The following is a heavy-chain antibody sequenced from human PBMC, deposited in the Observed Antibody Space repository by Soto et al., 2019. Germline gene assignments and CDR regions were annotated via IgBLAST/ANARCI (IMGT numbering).Heavy chain of an antibody. J-gene: IGHJ4*02. V-gene: IGHV3-11*01. CDR2: ISSSDSII. D-gene: IGHD3-22*01. CDR3: ARDLGYYDSSGYFDY. Sequence: GSLRLSCAASGFTFSDYYMSWIRQAPGKGLEWVSYISSSDSIIYYADSVKGRFTISRDNAKNSLYLQMNSLRAEDTAVYYCARDLGYYDSSGYFDYWGQGTLVTVPQ. CDR1: GFTFSDYY.